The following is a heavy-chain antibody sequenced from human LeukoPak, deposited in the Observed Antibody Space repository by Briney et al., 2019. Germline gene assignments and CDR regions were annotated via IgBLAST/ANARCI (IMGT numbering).Heavy chain of an antibody. V-gene: IGHV1-69*04. CDR1: GGTFSSYA. D-gene: IGHD2-21*02. J-gene: IGHJ4*02. CDR3: ARRAYCGGDCYFWHFDY. Sequence: GASVKVSCKASGGTFSSYAISWVRQAPGQGLEWMGRIIPIFGIANYAQKFQGRVTITADKSTSTAYMELRSLRSDDTAVYYCARRAYCGGDCYFWHFDYWGQGTLVTVSS. CDR2: IIPIFGIA.